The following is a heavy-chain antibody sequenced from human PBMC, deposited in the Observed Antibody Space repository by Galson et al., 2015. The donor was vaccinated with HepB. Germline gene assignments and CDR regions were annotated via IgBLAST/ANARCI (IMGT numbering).Heavy chain of an antibody. D-gene: IGHD2-15*01. CDR3: ARGGQLGFH. CDR1: GFTFRDYY. Sequence: SLRLSCAASGFTFRDYYMNWIRQAPGKGLGWLSYITNSGTYTKYADSVKGRFTVSRDNAQNSLYLQMNGLRVGDTAVYYCARGGQLGFHWGQGILVTVSS. J-gene: IGHJ4*02. V-gene: IGHV3-11*06. CDR2: ITNSGTYT.